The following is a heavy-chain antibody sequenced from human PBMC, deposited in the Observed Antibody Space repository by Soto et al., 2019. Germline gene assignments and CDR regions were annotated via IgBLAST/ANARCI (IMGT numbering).Heavy chain of an antibody. CDR2: ISVTGAST. D-gene: IGHD6-13*01. Sequence: SLRLSCAASGLTFSGSAMSWVRQAPGKGLEWVSSISVTGASTYYADSVQGRFTVSRDNSKDTFFLEMNSLRAEDTAVYFCAKIRSIAAAFSDYWGQGTLVTVS. CDR3: AKIRSIAAAFSDY. CDR1: GLTFSGSA. V-gene: IGHV3-23*01. J-gene: IGHJ4*02.